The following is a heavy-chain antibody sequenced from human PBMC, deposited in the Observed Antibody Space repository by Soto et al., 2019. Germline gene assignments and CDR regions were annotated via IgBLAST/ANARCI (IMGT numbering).Heavy chain of an antibody. J-gene: IGHJ6*03. CDR1: GFTVSSNY. D-gene: IGHD3-9*01. Sequence: GGSLRLSCAASGFTVSSNYMSWVRQAPGKGLEWVSVIYSGGSTYYADSVKGRFTISRDNSKNTLYLQMNSLRAEDTAVYYCASSNKEYYDILTGYYIFYYMDVWGKGTTVTVSS. V-gene: IGHV3-66*01. CDR3: ASSNKEYYDILTGYYIFYYMDV. CDR2: IYSGGST.